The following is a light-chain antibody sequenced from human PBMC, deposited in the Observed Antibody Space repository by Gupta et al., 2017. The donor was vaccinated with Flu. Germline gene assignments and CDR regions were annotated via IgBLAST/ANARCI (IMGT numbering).Light chain of an antibody. CDR3: QHYDTLPRT. J-gene: IGKJ1*01. CDR1: QSDSSSY. V-gene: IGKV3-20*01. CDR2: DAS. Sequence: ERATLSCRASQSDSSSYLAWYQQKPGQAPRLLIYDASYRANGIPDRFSGSGSGTDFTLTISRLEPEEFAMYCCQHYDTLPRTFGQGTKVEIK.